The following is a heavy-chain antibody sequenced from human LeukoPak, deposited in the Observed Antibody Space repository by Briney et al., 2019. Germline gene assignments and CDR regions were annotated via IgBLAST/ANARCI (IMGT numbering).Heavy chain of an antibody. J-gene: IGHJ4*02. CDR2: MNPNSGNT. CDR1: GYTFTSYD. Sequence: ASVWVSCKASGYTFTSYDINWVRQAPGQGLEWMGWMNPNSGNTGYAQKFQGRVTMTRNTSISTAYMELSSLRSEDTAVYYCARGTPRYYYDSSGYYQFAYWDRETLVTVSS. CDR3: ARGTPRYYYDSSGYYQFAY. D-gene: IGHD3-22*01. V-gene: IGHV1-8*01.